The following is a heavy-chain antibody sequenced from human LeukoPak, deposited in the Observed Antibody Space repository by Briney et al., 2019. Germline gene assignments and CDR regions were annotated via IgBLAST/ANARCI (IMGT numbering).Heavy chain of an antibody. CDR2: IYTSGST. CDR1: GGSISSYY. CDR3: ARSPNSPIFGVVLDY. V-gene: IGHV4-4*09. D-gene: IGHD3-3*01. J-gene: IGHJ4*02. Sequence: SETLSLTCTVSGGSISSYYWSWIRQPPGKGLEWIGYIYTSGSTNYNPSLKSRVTISVDTSKNQFSLKLSSVTAADTAVYYCARSPNSPIFGVVLDYWGQGTLVTVSS.